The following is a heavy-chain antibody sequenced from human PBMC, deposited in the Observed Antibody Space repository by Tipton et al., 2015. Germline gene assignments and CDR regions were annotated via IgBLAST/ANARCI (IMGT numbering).Heavy chain of an antibody. J-gene: IGHJ6*02. V-gene: IGHV1-69*06. CDR2: IIPLFHTA. Sequence: QLVQSGAEVKKPGSSVKVSCKASGGIFSGYAISWVRQAPGQGLEWMGGIIPLFHTASYAQKFQGRVAITADRSTSTVYMDLSSLRSEDTAVYYCARATDNYDILTGDYRETWGMDVWGQGTTVTVSS. D-gene: IGHD3-9*01. CDR3: ARATDNYDILTGDYRETWGMDV. CDR1: GGIFSGYA.